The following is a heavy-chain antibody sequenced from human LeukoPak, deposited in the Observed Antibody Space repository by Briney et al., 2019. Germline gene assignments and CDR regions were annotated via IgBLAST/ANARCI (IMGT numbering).Heavy chain of an antibody. CDR3: VRDIVPYSSNWYYFDY. J-gene: IGHJ4*02. CDR2: IYSGGAT. D-gene: IGHD6-13*01. Sequence: GGSLRLSCAASGITVSRNYMSWVRLAPGKGLEWVSIIYSGGATYYADSVKGRFTISRDNSKNTLYLQMNSLRAEDTAVYYCVRDIVPYSSNWYYFDYWGQGTLVTVSS. CDR1: GITVSRNY. V-gene: IGHV3-66*01.